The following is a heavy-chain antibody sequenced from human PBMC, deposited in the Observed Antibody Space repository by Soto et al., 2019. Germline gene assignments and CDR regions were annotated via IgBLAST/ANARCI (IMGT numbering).Heavy chain of an antibody. J-gene: IGHJ5*02. CDR3: VKGGWLDA. CDR2: ITSSGGPT. Sequence: EVQLLESGGGLIQPGGSLRLSCAASGFPFSTYEMTWARQSPGKGLEWVAFITSSGGPTYYADSVRGRVTISRDNSKNTLYLPMASLRVEDTARYYCVKGGWLDAWGQGTLVTVSS. CDR1: GFPFSTYE. V-gene: IGHV3-23*01.